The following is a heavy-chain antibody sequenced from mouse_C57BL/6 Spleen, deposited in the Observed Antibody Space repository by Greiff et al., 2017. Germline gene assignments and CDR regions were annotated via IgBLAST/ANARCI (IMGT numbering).Heavy chain of an antibody. CDR3: AKGIRDYAMDY. CDR2: ISSGSSTI. CDR1: GFTFSDYG. J-gene: IGHJ4*01. D-gene: IGHD3-2*02. V-gene: IGHV5-17*01. Sequence: EVNVVESGGGLVKPGGSLKLSCAASGFTFSDYGMHWVRQAPEKGLEWVAYISSGSSTIYYADTVKGRFTISRDNAKNTLFLQMTSLRSEDTAMYYCAKGIRDYAMDYWGQGTSVTVSS.